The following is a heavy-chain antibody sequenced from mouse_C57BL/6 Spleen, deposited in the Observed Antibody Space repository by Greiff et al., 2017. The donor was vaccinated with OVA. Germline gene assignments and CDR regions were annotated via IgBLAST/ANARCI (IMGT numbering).Heavy chain of an antibody. J-gene: IGHJ2*01. CDR3: ARWGYVSNYGFDY. V-gene: IGHV1-64*01. CDR2: IHPNSGST. D-gene: IGHD1-1*01. CDR1: GYTFTSYW. Sequence: QVQLQQPGAELVKPGASVKLSCKASGYTFTSYWMHWVKQRPGQGLEWIGMIHPNSGSTNYNEKFKSKATLTVDKSSSTAYMQLSSLTSEDSAVYCCARWGYVSNYGFDYWGQGTTLTVSS.